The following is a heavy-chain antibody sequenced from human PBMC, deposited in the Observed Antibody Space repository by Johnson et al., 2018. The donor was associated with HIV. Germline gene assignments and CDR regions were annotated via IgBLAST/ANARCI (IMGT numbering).Heavy chain of an antibody. CDR1: GFTVSASS. J-gene: IGHJ3*02. D-gene: IGHD3-22*01. V-gene: IGHV3-66*02. Sequence: MLLVESGGGLVEPGGSLRLSCAASGFTVSASSMIWVRQAPGEGLKWVSLIYTGDSTSYADSVKGRFTISTDTSKNTLYLQMNSLRAEDTAVYYCARVTMIVVVMQAFDIWGRGTMVTVSS. CDR2: IYTGDST. CDR3: ARVTMIVVVMQAFDI.